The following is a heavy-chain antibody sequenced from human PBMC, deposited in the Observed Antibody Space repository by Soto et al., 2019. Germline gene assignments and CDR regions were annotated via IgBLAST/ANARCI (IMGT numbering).Heavy chain of an antibody. CDR3: AKDGAPGDCGRSSCHPAGAY. CDR2: ISYDGSHK. D-gene: IGHD2-15*01. Sequence: QVQLVESGGGVVQPGRSLRLSCAGSGFTFSNYGLHWVRQAPGKGLEWVAVISYDGSHKYYADSVKGRFTISRDNSNNMLYLQMASLTAEDTSVYYCAKDGAPGDCGRSSCHPAGAYWGQGTLVTVSS. V-gene: IGHV3-30*18. CDR1: GFTFSNYG. J-gene: IGHJ4*02.